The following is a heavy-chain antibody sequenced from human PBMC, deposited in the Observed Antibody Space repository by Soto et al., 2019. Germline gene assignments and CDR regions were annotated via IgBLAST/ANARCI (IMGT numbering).Heavy chain of an antibody. D-gene: IGHD1-26*01. CDR3: AVNQWDWFDP. Sequence: SETLSLTCNVSGGSVSSGRHYWTWIRQSPGKGLEWIGDVFYNGNNAYNPSLKSRVTISMDTSKNQFSLKLTSLTVADTAVYYCAVNQWDWFDPWGQGALVTVSS. CDR1: GGSVSSGRHY. V-gene: IGHV4-61*01. CDR2: VFYNGNN. J-gene: IGHJ5*02.